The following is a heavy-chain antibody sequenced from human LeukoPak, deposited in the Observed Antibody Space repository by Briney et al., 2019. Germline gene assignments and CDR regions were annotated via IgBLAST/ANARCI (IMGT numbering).Heavy chain of an antibody. CDR3: ARGTTGGYSPSH. Sequence: GGSLRLSCAASGFTFSSYAMHWVRQAPGKGLEWVAVISYDGSNKYYADSVKGRFTISRDNAKNSLYLQMNSLRAEDTAVYYSARGTTGGYSPSHWGQGTLVTVSS. CDR2: ISYDGSNK. V-gene: IGHV3-30-3*01. J-gene: IGHJ4*02. CDR1: GFTFSSYA. D-gene: IGHD5-12*01.